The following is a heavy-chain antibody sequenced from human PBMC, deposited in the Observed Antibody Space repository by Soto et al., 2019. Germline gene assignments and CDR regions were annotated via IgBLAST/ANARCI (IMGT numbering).Heavy chain of an antibody. CDR3: ARDSIAARPELDYYYYYMDV. Sequence: SETLALNYTISGVPISSGGHSWSCIRQHPGKGLEWIGYIYYSGSTYYNPSLKRRVTISVDTSKNQFSLKLSFVTAADTAVYYCARDSIAARPELDYYYYYMDVWGKGTTVTVSS. CDR2: IYYSGST. J-gene: IGHJ6*03. V-gene: IGHV4-31*03. CDR1: GVPISSGGHS. D-gene: IGHD6-6*01.